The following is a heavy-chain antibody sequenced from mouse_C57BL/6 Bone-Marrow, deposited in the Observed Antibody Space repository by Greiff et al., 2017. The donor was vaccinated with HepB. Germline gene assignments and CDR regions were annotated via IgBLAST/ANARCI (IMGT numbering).Heavy chain of an antibody. CDR3: ATITTVLYWYFDV. J-gene: IGHJ1*03. D-gene: IGHD1-1*01. CDR1: GYTFTSYW. V-gene: IGHV1-69*01. CDR2: IDPSDSYT. Sequence: QVQLQQPGTELVKPGASVKLSCKASGYTFTSYWMHWVKQRPGQGLEWIGEIDPSDSYTNYNQKFKGKSTLTVDKSSSTAYMQLSSLTSEDSAVYYCATITTVLYWYFDVWGTGTTVTVSS.